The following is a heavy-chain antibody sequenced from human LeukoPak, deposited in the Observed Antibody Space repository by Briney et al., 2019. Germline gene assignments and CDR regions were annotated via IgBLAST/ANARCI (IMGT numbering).Heavy chain of an antibody. J-gene: IGHJ4*02. Sequence: GGSLRLSCAASGFTFSSYSMSWVRQTPGRGLEWVSSISSGSGTYIYYAESVKGRFTISRDNAKNSLYLQMNSLRAEDTAMYYCARLVTVTTYGSPDFWGQGTLVTASS. D-gene: IGHD4-11*01. CDR3: ARLVTVTTYGSPDF. V-gene: IGHV3-21*06. CDR2: ISSGSGTYI. CDR1: GFTFSSYS.